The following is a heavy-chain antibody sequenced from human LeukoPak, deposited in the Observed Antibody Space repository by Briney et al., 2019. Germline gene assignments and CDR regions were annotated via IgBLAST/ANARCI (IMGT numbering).Heavy chain of an antibody. D-gene: IGHD2-15*01. CDR1: GDSVPSSSAT. Sequence: SQTLSLTCAISGDSVPSSSATWNWIRQSPSRGLEWLGRTYYRSGWYSDYAVSVKGRINFNPDTSKNQFSLQLISVTPEDTAVYYCARDARAGYSLPLDYWGQGTLVTVSS. CDR3: ARDARAGYSLPLDY. CDR2: TYYRSGWYS. J-gene: IGHJ4*02. V-gene: IGHV6-1*01.